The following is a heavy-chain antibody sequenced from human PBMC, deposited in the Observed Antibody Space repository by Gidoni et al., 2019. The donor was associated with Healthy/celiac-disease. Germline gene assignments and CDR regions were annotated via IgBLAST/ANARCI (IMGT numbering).Heavy chain of an antibody. CDR1: GFSLSTSGVR. CDR2: IDWDDDK. V-gene: IGHV2-70*04. CDR3: ARDYVRTAPRDY. D-gene: IGHD3-16*01. J-gene: IGHJ4*02. Sequence: QVTFQESGPALAIRTQTVTLTCTFSGFSLSTSGVRVSWIRQPPVKALEWRARIDWDDDKIYSTTLKARITNSKDTAKNQVVLTMTNMDPVDTATYYCARDYVRTAPRDYWGQGTLVTVSS.